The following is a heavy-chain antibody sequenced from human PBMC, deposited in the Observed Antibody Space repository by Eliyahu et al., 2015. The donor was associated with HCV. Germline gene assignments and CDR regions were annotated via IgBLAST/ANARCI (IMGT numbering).Heavy chain of an antibody. CDR3: ARQLDYGGNSNLDS. Sequence: EVQLVQSGAELKKPGESXXISCQVXGYRFTKYWXAWVRQMPGKXLEWMGVIYPDDSDTRYNPSFRGQVTLSADKSINXAYLRWSSLKASDSAMYYCARQLDYGGNSNLDSWGQGTLVTVSS. V-gene: IGHV5-51*01. J-gene: IGHJ4*02. D-gene: IGHD4-23*01. CDR2: IYPDDSDT. CDR1: GYRFTKYW.